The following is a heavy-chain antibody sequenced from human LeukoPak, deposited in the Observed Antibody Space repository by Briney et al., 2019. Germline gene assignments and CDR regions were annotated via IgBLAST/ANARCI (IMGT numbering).Heavy chain of an antibody. V-gene: IGHV3-23*01. D-gene: IGHD6-19*01. CDR1: GFTFSSYA. CDR2: ISGSGGST. J-gene: IGHJ4*02. CDR3: AKVGPSSGWYLDY. Sequence: GGSLRLSCAASGFTFSSYAISWVRQAPGKGLEWVSAISGSGGSTYYADSVKGRFTISRDNSKNTLFLQMNTLRAEDTAVYYCAKVGPSSGWYLDYWGQGTLVTVSS.